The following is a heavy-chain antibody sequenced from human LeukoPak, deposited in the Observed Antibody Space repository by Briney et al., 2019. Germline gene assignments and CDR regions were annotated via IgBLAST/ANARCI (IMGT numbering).Heavy chain of an antibody. CDR2: IYYSGST. V-gene: IGHV4-39*07. Sequence: PSETLSLTCTVSGDSISSSSYYWGWIRQPPGKGLEWIGSIYYSGSTYYNPSLKSRVTISVDTSKNQFSLKLSSVTAADTAVYYCAREAYYYDSSGYYFSKIYYYYMDVWGKGTTVTVSS. J-gene: IGHJ6*03. CDR1: GDSISSSSYY. D-gene: IGHD3-22*01. CDR3: AREAYYYDSSGYYFSKIYYYYMDV.